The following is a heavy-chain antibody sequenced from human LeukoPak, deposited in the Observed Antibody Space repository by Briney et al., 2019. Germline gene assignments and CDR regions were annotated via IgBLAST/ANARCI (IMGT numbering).Heavy chain of an antibody. V-gene: IGHV3-13*04. D-gene: IGHD1-26*01. CDR1: GSTFSSYD. J-gene: IGHJ4*02. Sequence: GGSLRLSCAASGSTFSSYDMHWVRQATGKGLEWVSAIGTAGDTYYPGSVKGRFTISRENAKNSLYLQMNSLRAGDTAVYYCARDGDSGSYFDYWGQGTLVTVSS. CDR2: IGTAGDT. CDR3: ARDGDSGSYFDY.